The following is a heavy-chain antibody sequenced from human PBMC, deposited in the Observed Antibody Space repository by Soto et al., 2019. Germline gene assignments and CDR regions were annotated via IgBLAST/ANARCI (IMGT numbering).Heavy chain of an antibody. D-gene: IGHD2-21*02. Sequence: EAQLVESGGGLIQPGGSLRLSCAASGFTVSDNYIMWVRQAPGKGLEWVSLLYSGGRIYYADSVKGRFTISRDTSKNTLYLQMDSLRTEDTAVYYCARSDCDYSYALNVWGQGTTVTVSS. J-gene: IGHJ6*02. CDR1: GFTVSDNY. V-gene: IGHV3-53*01. CDR2: LYSGGRI. CDR3: ARSDCDYSYALNV.